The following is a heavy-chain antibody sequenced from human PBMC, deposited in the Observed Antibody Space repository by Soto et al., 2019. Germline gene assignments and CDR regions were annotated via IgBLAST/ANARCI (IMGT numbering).Heavy chain of an antibody. CDR3: ARTAAAGKYYYGVDV. V-gene: IGHV5-51*01. Sequence: PGESLKISCKGSGYSFTSYWIGWVRQMPGKGLEWMGIIYPGDSDTRYSPSFQGQVTISADKSISTAYLQWTSLKASDTAIYYCARTAAAGKYYYGVDVWGQGTTVTVSS. CDR1: GYSFTSYW. CDR2: IYPGDSDT. D-gene: IGHD6-13*01. J-gene: IGHJ6*02.